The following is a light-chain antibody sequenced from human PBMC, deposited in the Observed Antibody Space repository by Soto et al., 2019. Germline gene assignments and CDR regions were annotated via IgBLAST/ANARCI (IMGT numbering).Light chain of an antibody. J-gene: IGKJ2*01. CDR2: GAS. CDR1: QSLTNVF. Sequence: DIVLTQSPGTLSLSPGEGATLSCRASQSLTNVFLAWYQQKPGQAPKLLIYGASRRATGIPDRFSGSGSGTDFTLTISRLEPEDFAVYFCHQYDTSPYTFGQGTTLEIK. V-gene: IGKV3-20*01. CDR3: HQYDTSPYT.